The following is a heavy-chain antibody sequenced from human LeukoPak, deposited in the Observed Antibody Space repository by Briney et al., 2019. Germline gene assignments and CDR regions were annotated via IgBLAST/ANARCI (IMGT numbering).Heavy chain of an antibody. CDR1: GGSISSYY. V-gene: IGHV4-59*01. CDR2: IYYSGST. CDR3: AGGGSGWYWVDY. Sequence: NPSETLSLTCTVSGGSISSYYWSRIRQPPGKGLEWIGYIYYSGSTNYNPSLKSRVTISVDTSKNQFSLKLSSVTAADTAVYYCAGGGSGWYWVDYWGQGTLVTVSS. D-gene: IGHD6-19*01. J-gene: IGHJ4*02.